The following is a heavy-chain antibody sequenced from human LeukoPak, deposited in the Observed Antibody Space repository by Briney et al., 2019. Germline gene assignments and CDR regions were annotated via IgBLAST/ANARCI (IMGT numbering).Heavy chain of an antibody. D-gene: IGHD5-18*01. CDR3: ARGSKTRIQLWLRSGYYFDY. J-gene: IGHJ4*02. CDR2: ISYDGSDK. Sequence: GGSPRLSCAASEITFSSYAMHWVRQAPGKGLEWVAVISYDGSDKYYTDSVKGRFTISRDNSEDTVYLQMNSLRAEDTAVYYCARGSKTRIQLWLRSGYYFDYWGQGTLVTVSS. V-gene: IGHV3-30-3*01. CDR1: EITFSSYA.